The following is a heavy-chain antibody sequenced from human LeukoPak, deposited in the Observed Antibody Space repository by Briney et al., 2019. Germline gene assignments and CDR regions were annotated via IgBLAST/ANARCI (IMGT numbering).Heavy chain of an antibody. V-gene: IGHV3-11*01. D-gene: IGHD2-21*02. J-gene: IGHJ6*03. CDR1: GFTFSDYY. CDR2: ISSSGSTI. Sequence: GGSLRLSCAASGFTFSDYYMSWIRQAPGKGLEWVSYISSSGSTIYYADSVKGRFTISRDNAKNSLFLQMNSLRAEDTAVYYCARDPGDRPRSSDYYMDVWGKGTTVTISS. CDR3: ARDPGDRPRSSDYYMDV.